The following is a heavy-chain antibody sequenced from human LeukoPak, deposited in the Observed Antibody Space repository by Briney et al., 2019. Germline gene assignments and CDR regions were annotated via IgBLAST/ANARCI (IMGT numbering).Heavy chain of an antibody. CDR1: GGSFSGYY. D-gene: IGHD3-3*01. J-gene: IGHJ4*02. CDR3: ARVTIFGVPNFDY. V-gene: IGHV4-34*01. CDR2: INHSGST. Sequence: PSETLSLTCAVYGGSFSGYYWSWIRQPPGKGLEWIGEINHSGSTNYNPSLKSRVTISVDTSKNQFSLKLSSVTAADTAVYYCARVTIFGVPNFDYWGQGTLVTVSS.